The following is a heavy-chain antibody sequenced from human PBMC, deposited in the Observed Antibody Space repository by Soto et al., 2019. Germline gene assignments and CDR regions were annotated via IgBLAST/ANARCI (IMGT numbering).Heavy chain of an antibody. CDR2: ISDSGSDT. V-gene: IGHV3-11*01. J-gene: IGHJ6*02. CDR3: ARDGVVITYYGMDV. Sequence: QVPLVESGGGLVKPGESLRLSCVASGFTFSDYYMAWIRQAPGKGLEWISYISDSGSDTYYADSVEGRFTISRDNAKNSLYLQMNSLRAEDTAVYYCARDGVVITYYGMDVWGQGTTVTVSS. CDR1: GFTFSDYY. D-gene: IGHD3-3*01.